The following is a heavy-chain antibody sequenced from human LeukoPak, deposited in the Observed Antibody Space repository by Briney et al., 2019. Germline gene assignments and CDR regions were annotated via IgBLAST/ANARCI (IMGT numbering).Heavy chain of an antibody. V-gene: IGHV3-30*18. CDR3: AKDLSVVGAEDSFDV. Sequence: GGSLRLSCAASGFSLSSYVMHWVRQAPGKGLEWLRGISKDGNTIYEPDSVKGRFTMSRDNSKITLYRQMNSLRIEQTAVYFCAKDLSVVGAEDSFDVWGQGTMVTVSS. D-gene: IGHD1-26*01. CDR1: GFSLSSYV. CDR2: ISKDGNTI. J-gene: IGHJ3*01.